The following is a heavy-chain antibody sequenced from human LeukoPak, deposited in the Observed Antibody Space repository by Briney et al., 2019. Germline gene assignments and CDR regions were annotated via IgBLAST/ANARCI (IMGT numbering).Heavy chain of an antibody. CDR1: GFAPSSYE. J-gene: IGHJ4*02. CDR3: ARGPYSSNWYVDY. CDR2: ISRTGNSI. V-gene: IGHV3-48*03. D-gene: IGHD6-13*01. Sequence: PGGSLRPSCAASGFAPSSYEMNWVRLAPGKGLEWISYISRTGNSIYYADSVKGRFTISRDSAKNSLYLQMNSLRAEDTAVYYCARGPYSSNWYVDYWGQGTLVTVAS.